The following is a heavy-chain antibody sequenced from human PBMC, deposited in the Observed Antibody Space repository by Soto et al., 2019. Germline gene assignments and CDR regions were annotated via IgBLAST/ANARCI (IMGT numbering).Heavy chain of an antibody. Sequence: LVKVSCKAIGGAFGRYSVSWVRQAPGQGLEWIGGVIPAFNTSNYALTFKGRVTINADESTTTVFMELRSLRSEDTALYYCARGDEMTAVTIFEYWGQGTLVTVSS. D-gene: IGHD4-17*01. J-gene: IGHJ4*02. CDR1: GGAFGRYS. V-gene: IGHV1-69*13. CDR3: ARGDEMTAVTIFEY. CDR2: VIPAFNTS.